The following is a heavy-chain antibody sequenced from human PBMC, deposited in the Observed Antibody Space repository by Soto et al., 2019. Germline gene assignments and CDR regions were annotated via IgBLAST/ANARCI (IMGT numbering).Heavy chain of an antibody. CDR3: VGGYYFGDY. J-gene: IGHJ4*02. Sequence: QVQLVESGGGVVQPGRSLRLSFAASGFTCSSYGMHWVRQAPGKGLQWVAVISYDGSNKYYADSVKGRFTISRDNSKNTLYLQMNSLRAEDTAVYYCVGGYYFGDYWGQGTLVTVSS. D-gene: IGHD3-22*01. CDR2: ISYDGSNK. V-gene: IGHV3-30*03. CDR1: GFTCSSYG.